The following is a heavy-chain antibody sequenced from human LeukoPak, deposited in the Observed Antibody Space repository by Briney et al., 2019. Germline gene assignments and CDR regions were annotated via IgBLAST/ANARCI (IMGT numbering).Heavy chain of an antibody. V-gene: IGHV4-61*02. J-gene: IGHJ6*03. CDR3: ARDGLNTMVRGKIHYYYMDV. Sequence: PSQTLSLTCTVSGGSISSGSYYWSWIRQPAGKGLEWIGRIYTSGSTHYNPSLKSRVTISVDTSKNQFSLKLSSVTAADTAVYYCARDGLNTMVRGKIHYYYMDVWGKGTTVTISS. CDR2: IYTSGST. CDR1: GGSISSGSYY. D-gene: IGHD3-10*01.